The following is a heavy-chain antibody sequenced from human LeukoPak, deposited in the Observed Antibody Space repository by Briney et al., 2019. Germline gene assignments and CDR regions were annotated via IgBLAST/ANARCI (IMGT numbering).Heavy chain of an antibody. CDR3: ARDLSSYYFDY. D-gene: IGHD3-16*02. CDR1: GASINSGSNY. Sequence: PSETLSLTCRVSGASINSGSNYWGWIRQPPGKTLEWIGSIYSSGSTYYNPSLKSRVIIMIDTPKNHFSLTLSSVTAADTAVYYCARDLSSYYFDYWGQGTLVTVSS. CDR2: IYSSGST. J-gene: IGHJ4*02. V-gene: IGHV4-39*07.